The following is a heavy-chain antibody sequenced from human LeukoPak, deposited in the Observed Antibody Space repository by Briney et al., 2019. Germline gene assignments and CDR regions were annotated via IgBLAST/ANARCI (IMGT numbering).Heavy chain of an antibody. V-gene: IGHV3-48*04. CDR3: ARDFWSGYYTED. Sequence: GGSLRLSCEFSGIIFSTYAMNWVRQAPGKGLEWISYINGSSSGSTSIIHYADSVKGRFTISRDNAKNSLHLQMDSPSAEDTAVYYCARDFWSGYYTEDWGQGALAIVSS. D-gene: IGHD3-3*01. CDR1: GIIFSTYA. J-gene: IGHJ4*02. CDR2: INGSSSGSTSII.